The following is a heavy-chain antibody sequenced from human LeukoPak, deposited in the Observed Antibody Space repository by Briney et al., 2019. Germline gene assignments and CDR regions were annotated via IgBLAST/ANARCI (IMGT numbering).Heavy chain of an antibody. CDR1: GFSFSCYW. V-gene: IGHV3-7*01. Sequence: GGSLRLSCVASGFSFSCYWRSWIRQAPGKGLEFVANIKQDGGSKNYVASVKGRFTISRDNAENSLYLQMSSLRAEDTALYYCARDPGWSSFDIWGQGIMVTVSS. CDR2: IKQDGGSK. CDR3: ARDPGWSSFDI. D-gene: IGHD2-15*01. J-gene: IGHJ3*02.